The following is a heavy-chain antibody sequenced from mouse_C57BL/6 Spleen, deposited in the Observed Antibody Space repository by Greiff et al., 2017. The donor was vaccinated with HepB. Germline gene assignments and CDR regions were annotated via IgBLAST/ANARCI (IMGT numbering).Heavy chain of an antibody. J-gene: IGHJ2*01. CDR1: GYTFTSYW. D-gene: IGHD1-1*01. Sequence: QVQLQQPGAELVKPGASVQLSCKASGYTFTSYWMHWVKQRPGRGLEWIGRIDPHSGGTKYNAKFKSKARLTVDKPSSPAYMQLSSLTSEDSAVYYRAREGDYYDSSPYYFDYWGQGTTLTVSS. CDR3: AREGDYYDSSPYYFDY. V-gene: IGHV1-72*01. CDR2: IDPHSGGT.